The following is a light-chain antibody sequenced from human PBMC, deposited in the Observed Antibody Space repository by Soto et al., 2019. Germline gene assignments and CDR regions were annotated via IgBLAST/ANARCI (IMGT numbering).Light chain of an antibody. Sequence: EIVLTHSPATLALSPWERAALSCRASQTVSSYLAWYQQKAGQAPRPLIYDASNRAPGIPARFSGSGSGTDFTLTISSLEPEDFAVYYCQQRSSWRTFGQGTKVDIK. CDR3: QQRSSWRT. CDR1: QTVSSY. CDR2: DAS. J-gene: IGKJ1*01. V-gene: IGKV3-11*01.